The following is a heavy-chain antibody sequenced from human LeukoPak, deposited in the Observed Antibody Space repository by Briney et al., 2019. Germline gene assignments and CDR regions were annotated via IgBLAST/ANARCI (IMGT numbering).Heavy chain of an antibody. CDR2: ISYDGSNK. V-gene: IGHV3-30*18. J-gene: IGHJ4*02. CDR1: GFTFSSYG. Sequence: GGSLRLSCAASGFTFSSYGMHWVRQAPGKGLEWVAVISYDGSNKYYADSVKGRFTISRDNSKNTLYLQMNSLRAEDTAVYYCAKPLCSSTSCYPWYWGQGTLVTVSS. CDR3: AKPLCSSTSCYPWY. D-gene: IGHD2-2*01.